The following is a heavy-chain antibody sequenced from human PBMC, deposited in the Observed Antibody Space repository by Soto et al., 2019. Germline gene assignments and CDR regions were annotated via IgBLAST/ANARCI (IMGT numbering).Heavy chain of an antibody. D-gene: IGHD5-12*01. CDR2: MFYGGST. CDR3: ARTLYVDIVATGF. Sequence: QLQLQESGPGLVKPSETLSLTCTVSGGSISSSSYHWGWIRQPPGKGLEWIGSMFYGGSTYYNPSLKSRVTISVDTSKSQFSLKLSSVTAADTAVYYCARTLYVDIVATGFRGQGTLVTVSS. J-gene: IGHJ4*02. CDR1: GGSISSSSYH. V-gene: IGHV4-39*01.